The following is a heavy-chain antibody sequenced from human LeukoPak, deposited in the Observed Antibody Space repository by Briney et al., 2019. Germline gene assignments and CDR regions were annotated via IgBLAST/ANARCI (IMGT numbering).Heavy chain of an antibody. CDR3: AKDLVAARLDYWFDP. V-gene: IGHV3-64*01. CDR2: ISSNGGST. Sequence: GGSLRLSCAASGFTFSSYAMHWVRQAPGKGLEYVSAISSNGGSTYYANSVKGRFTISRDNSKNTLYLQMNSPRAEDTAVYYCAKDLVAARLDYWFDPWGQGTLVTVSS. J-gene: IGHJ5*02. CDR1: GFTFSSYA. D-gene: IGHD6-6*01.